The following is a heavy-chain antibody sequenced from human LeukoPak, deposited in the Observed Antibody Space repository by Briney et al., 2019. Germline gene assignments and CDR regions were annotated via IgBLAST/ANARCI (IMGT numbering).Heavy chain of an antibody. CDR3: AGAAAADLRFGWFEP. CDR2: IIPIFGTA. J-gene: IGHJ5*02. V-gene: IGHV1-69*13. D-gene: IGHD6-13*01. Sequence: SVKVSCKASGGTFSSYAISWVRQAPGQGLEWMGGIIPIFGTANYAQKFQGRVTITADESTSTAYMELSSLRSEDTAVYYCAGAAAADLRFGWFEPWGQGTLVTVSS. CDR1: GGTFSSYA.